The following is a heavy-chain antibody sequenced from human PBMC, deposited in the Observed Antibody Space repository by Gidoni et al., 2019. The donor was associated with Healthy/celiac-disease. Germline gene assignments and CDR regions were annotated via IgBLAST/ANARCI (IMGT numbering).Heavy chain of an antibody. D-gene: IGHD3-16*01. CDR1: GFSLSTSGVG. V-gene: IGHV2-5*01. CDR3: AHRYVPRVGVWFDP. Sequence: QITLKESGPTLVKPTQTLTLTCTFSGFSLSTSGVGVGWIRQPPGKALEWFALIYWNDDKRYSPSLKSRLTITKDTSKNQVVLTMTNMDPVDTATYYCAHRYVPRVGVWFDPWGQGTLVTVSS. CDR2: IYWNDDK. J-gene: IGHJ5*02.